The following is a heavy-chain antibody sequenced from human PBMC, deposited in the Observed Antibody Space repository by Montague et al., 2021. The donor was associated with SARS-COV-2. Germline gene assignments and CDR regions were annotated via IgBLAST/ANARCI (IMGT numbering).Heavy chain of an antibody. CDR2: IYSGSSRA. J-gene: IGHJ4*02. D-gene: IGHD3-10*01. CDR1: GFIFSSYA. CDR3: AKSIGHFYASGSYLYDY. Sequence: SPRLSCAASGFIFSSYAMSWVRQAPGKGLEWVSLIYSGSSRAYYXDSVKGRFTISRDDSKSILYLEMRSLRAEDTALYYCAKSIGHFYASGSYLYDYWGQGTLVAVSS. V-gene: IGHV3-23*03.